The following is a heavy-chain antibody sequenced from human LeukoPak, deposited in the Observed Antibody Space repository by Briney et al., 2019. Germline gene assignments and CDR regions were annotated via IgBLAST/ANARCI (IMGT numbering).Heavy chain of an antibody. CDR2: IYTSGST. D-gene: IGHD6-6*01. Sequence: SETLSLTCTVSGGSISSGSYYWSWIRQPAGKGLEWIGRIYTSGSTNYNPSLKSRVTISVDTSKNQFSLKLSSVTAADTAVYYCASGRRQLYDFDYWGQGTLVTVSS. J-gene: IGHJ4*02. CDR1: GGSISSGSYY. CDR3: ASGRRQLYDFDY. V-gene: IGHV4-61*02.